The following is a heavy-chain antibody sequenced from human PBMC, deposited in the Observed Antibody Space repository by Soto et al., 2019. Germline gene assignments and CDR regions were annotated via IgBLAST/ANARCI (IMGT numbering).Heavy chain of an antibody. J-gene: IGHJ4*02. V-gene: IGHV3-23*01. CDR1: GFTFSGVA. Sequence: EVQLLESGGGLVQPGGSLGLSCAASGFTFSGVAWGWVRRPPGKGWEWVSAISGSGGSTYYADSVKGRFTISRDNSKNTLYLQMNSLRAEDTAVYYCAKVNGYSSGWFDYWGQGTLVTVSS. CDR3: AKVNGYSSGWFDY. CDR2: ISGSGGST. D-gene: IGHD6-19*01.